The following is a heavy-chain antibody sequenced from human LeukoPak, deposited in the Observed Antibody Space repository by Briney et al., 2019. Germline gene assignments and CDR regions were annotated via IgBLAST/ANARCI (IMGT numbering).Heavy chain of an antibody. D-gene: IGHD6-13*01. J-gene: IGHJ3*02. CDR1: GFTFTTCH. V-gene: IGHV3-23*01. CDR2: ITDSGGGT. Sequence: PGGSLRLSCAASGFTFTTCHMSWVRQAPGKGLEWVSAITDSGGGTYYADSVKGRFTISRDNSKNTLYLQMNSLRAEGTAVYYCVKDRSSSWTDAFDIWGQGTMVTVSS. CDR3: VKDRSSSWTDAFDI.